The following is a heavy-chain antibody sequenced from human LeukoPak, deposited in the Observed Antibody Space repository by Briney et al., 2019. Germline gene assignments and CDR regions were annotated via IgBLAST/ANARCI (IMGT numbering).Heavy chain of an antibody. V-gene: IGHV3-23*01. CDR1: GFTFSTYA. CDR2: ISGSGGSK. CDR3: AKXPXEYXSSTSCPNWFDP. J-gene: IGHJ5*02. D-gene: IGHD2-2*01. Sequence: GGSLRLSCAASGFTFSTYAMTWVRQAPGKGPEWVSAISGSGGSKYYADSVKGRFTISRDNSKNTLYLQMNSLRAEDTAVYYCAKXPXEYXSSTSCPNWFDPWGQGTLVTVSS.